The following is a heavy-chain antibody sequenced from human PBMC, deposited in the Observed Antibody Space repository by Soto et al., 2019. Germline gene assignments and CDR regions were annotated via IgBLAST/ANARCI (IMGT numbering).Heavy chain of an antibody. CDR2: IHGDGNYS. Sequence: EVQLLDSGGGLVQPGGSLRLSCAASGFMFSCCAMSWVRQAPGKGLEWVSSIHGDGNYSHYADSVEGRFTISRDNSRNTLYLQMNSPRGDDTAVYYCAKNRGGRSDTCWSFAVWGRCTLVTVSS. CDR1: GFMFSCCA. J-gene: IGHJ2*01. V-gene: IGHV3-23*01. CDR3: AKNRGGRSDTCWSFAV. D-gene: IGHD1-26*01.